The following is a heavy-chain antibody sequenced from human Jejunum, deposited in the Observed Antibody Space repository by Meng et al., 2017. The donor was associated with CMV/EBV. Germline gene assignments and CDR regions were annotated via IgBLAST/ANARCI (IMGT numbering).Heavy chain of an antibody. J-gene: IGHJ4*02. Sequence: GFTFSSYWMHWVRQAPGKGLVWVSRINSDGSNTDYADSVKGRFTISRDNAKNTLYLQMNSLRAEDTAVYYCARVGNRDGYNPVGYWGQGTLVTVSS. CDR2: INSDGSNT. V-gene: IGHV3-74*01. D-gene: IGHD5-24*01. CDR1: GFTFSSYW. CDR3: ARVGNRDGYNPVGY.